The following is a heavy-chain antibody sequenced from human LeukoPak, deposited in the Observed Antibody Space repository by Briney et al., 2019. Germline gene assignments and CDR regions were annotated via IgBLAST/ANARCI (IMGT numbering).Heavy chain of an antibody. D-gene: IGHD3-10*01. V-gene: IGHV3-15*01. Sequence: GGCLRLSCAASAFTFSNYGMHWVRQAPGKELEWVGRIKSKIDGGTTDYAAPVRGRFTISRDESKNTLYLQMSRLKTEDTAVYYCTTVKFGELSAHFDYWGQGTLVTVSS. J-gene: IGHJ4*02. CDR3: TTVKFGELSAHFDY. CDR2: IKSKIDGGTT. CDR1: AFTFSNYG.